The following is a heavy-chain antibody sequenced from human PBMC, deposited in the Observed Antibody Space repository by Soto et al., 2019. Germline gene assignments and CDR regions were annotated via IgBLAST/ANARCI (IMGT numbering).Heavy chain of an antibody. D-gene: IGHD1-1*01. Sequence: PGGSLRLSCTASGFTFGDYAMSWFRQAPGKGLEWVGFIRSKAYGGTTEYAASVKGRFTISRDDSKSIAYLQMNSLKTEDTAVYYCTRDLVSTYYYYGMEVWGQGTTVTVSS. CDR2: IRSKAYGGTT. CDR1: GFTFGDYA. J-gene: IGHJ6*02. CDR3: TRDLVSTYYYYGMEV. V-gene: IGHV3-49*03.